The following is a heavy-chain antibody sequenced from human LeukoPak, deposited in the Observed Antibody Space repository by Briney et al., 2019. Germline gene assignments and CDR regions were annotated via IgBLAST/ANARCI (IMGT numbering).Heavy chain of an antibody. CDR3: AKDLSLPGGYSMYY. D-gene: IGHD3-22*01. J-gene: IGHJ4*02. CDR1: GFTFSSYA. Sequence: PGGSLRLSCAASGFTFSSYAMSWVRQAPGKGLEWVSAISGSGGSTYYADSVKGRFTISRDNSKNTLYLQMNSLRAEDTAVYYCAKDLSLPGGYSMYYWGQGTLVTVSS. V-gene: IGHV3-23*01. CDR2: ISGSGGST.